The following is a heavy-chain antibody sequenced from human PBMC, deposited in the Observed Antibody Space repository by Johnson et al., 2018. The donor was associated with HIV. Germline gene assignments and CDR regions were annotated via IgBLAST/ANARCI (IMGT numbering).Heavy chain of an antibody. V-gene: IGHV3-11*01. D-gene: IGHD4-17*01. CDR2: ISSSGSTI. J-gene: IGHJ3*02. CDR1: GFTFSDYY. Sequence: QMQLVESGGGLVKPGGSLRLSCAASGFTFSDYYMNWIRQAPGKRLEWVSYISSSGSTIYYADSVKGRFTISRDNSKDPLFLHMNSLRAEATAVYYCARDRPYFYGDYSAFDIWGQGTMVTVSS. CDR3: ARDRPYFYGDYSAFDI.